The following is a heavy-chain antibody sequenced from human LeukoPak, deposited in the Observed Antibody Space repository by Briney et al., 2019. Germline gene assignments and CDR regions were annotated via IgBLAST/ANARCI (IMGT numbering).Heavy chain of an antibody. CDR2: ISSSSSTI. Sequence: GGSLRLSCAASGFTFSSYSMNWVRQAPGKGLEWVSYISSSSSTIYYADSVKGRFTISRDNAKNTLYLQMNSLRAEDTAVYYCARVVGASPPTYFDYWGQGTLVTVSS. J-gene: IGHJ4*02. CDR3: ARVVGASPPTYFDY. V-gene: IGHV3-48*04. D-gene: IGHD1-26*01. CDR1: GFTFSSYS.